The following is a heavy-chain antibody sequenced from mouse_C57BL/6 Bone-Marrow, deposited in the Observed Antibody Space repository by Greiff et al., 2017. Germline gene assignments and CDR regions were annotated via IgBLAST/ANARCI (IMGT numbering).Heavy chain of an antibody. Sequence: VKLQQSGAELARPGASVKLSCKASGYTFTSYGISWVKQRTGQGLEWIGEIYPRSGNTYYNEKFKGKATLTADKSSSTAYMELRSLTSEDSAVYFCATDSSGYRVYFDYWGQGTTLTVSS. J-gene: IGHJ2*01. D-gene: IGHD3-2*02. CDR3: ATDSSGYRVYFDY. CDR2: IYPRSGNT. CDR1: GYTFTSYG. V-gene: IGHV1-81*01.